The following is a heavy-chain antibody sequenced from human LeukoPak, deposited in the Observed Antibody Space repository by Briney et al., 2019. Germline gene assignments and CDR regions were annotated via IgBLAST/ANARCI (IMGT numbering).Heavy chain of an antibody. V-gene: IGHV1-69*13. CDR1: GYTFTSYG. CDR3: ARVFTVTTEAAHFDY. CDR2: IIPIFGTA. J-gene: IGHJ4*02. Sequence: ASVKVSCKASGYTFTSYGISWVRQAPGQGLEWMGGIIPIFGTANYAQKFQGRVTITADESTSTAYMELSSLRSEDTAVYYCARVFTVTTEAAHFDYWGQGTLVTVSS. D-gene: IGHD4-17*01.